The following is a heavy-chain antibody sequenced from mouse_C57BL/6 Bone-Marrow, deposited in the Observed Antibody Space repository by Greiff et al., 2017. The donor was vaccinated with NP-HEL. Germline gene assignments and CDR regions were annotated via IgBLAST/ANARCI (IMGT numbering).Heavy chain of an antibody. CDR1: GYTFTSYW. Sequence: QVQLQQPGAELVMPGASVKLSCKASGYTFTSYWMHWVKQRPGQGLEWIGEIDPSDSYTNYNQKFKGKSTLTVGKSSSTAYMQLSSLTSEDSAVYYCARQGYSNYFDYWGQGTTLTVSS. CDR3: ARQGYSNYFDY. J-gene: IGHJ2*01. CDR2: IDPSDSYT. V-gene: IGHV1-69*01. D-gene: IGHD2-5*01.